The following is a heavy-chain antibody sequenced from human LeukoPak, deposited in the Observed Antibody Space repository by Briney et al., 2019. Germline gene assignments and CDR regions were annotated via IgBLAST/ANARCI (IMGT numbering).Heavy chain of an antibody. D-gene: IGHD3-16*01. V-gene: IGHV3-7*05. J-gene: IGHJ3*02. CDR3: ARDVEGGTFDI. Sequence: GGSLRLSCAASGFTFSTYSLNWVRQAPGRGLEWVANIDQSGGRNNYVDSVKGRFTISRDNAKNSLFLEMSSLRADDTAVYFCARDVEGGTFDIWGQGTTVTVSS. CDR1: GFTFSTYS. CDR2: IDQSGGRN.